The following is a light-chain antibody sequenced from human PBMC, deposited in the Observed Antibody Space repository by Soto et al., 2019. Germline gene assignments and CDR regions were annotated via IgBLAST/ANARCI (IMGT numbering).Light chain of an antibody. CDR2: EVS. CDR1: SSDVGSFNS. J-gene: IGLJ1*01. V-gene: IGLV2-8*01. CDR3: SSYAGSYSFV. Sequence: QSALTHPPSASGSPGQSVTISCTGTSSDVGSFNSVSWYQQHPGKAPKLMISEVSKRPSGVPDRFSGSKSGNTASLTVSGLQAEDEADYYCSSYAGSYSFVFGTGTKVTVL.